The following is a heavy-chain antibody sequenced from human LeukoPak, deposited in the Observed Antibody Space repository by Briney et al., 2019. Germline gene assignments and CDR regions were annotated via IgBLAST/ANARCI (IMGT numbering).Heavy chain of an antibody. V-gene: IGHV1-18*03. CDR1: GYIFNTYG. D-gene: IGHD4-11*01. Sequence: DSVKVSCKTSGYIFNTYGISWVRQAPGQGLEWMAWIRGNNDNTKYAQKFQGRVTLTTDTSTSTAYMELRGLTSDDMAVYYCVRDSAYSPDYWGQGSLVTVSP. J-gene: IGHJ4*02. CDR2: IRGNNDNT. CDR3: VRDSAYSPDY.